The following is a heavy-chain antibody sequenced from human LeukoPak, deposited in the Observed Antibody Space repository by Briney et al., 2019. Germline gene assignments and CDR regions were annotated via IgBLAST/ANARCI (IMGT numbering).Heavy chain of an antibody. D-gene: IGHD1-26*01. Sequence: GGSLRLSCGASGFNFSGYGMHWVRQAPGKGLEWVAVISYDGSNKYYADSVKGRFTISRDNSKNMLYLQMNSLRAEDTAVYYCAPQRSGSYADFDYWGQGTLVTVSS. V-gene: IGHV3-30*03. CDR2: ISYDGSNK. CDR3: APQRSGSYADFDY. J-gene: IGHJ4*02. CDR1: GFNFSGYG.